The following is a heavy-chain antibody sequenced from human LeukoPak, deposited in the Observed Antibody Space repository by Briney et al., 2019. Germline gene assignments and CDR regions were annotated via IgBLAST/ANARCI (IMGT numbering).Heavy chain of an antibody. D-gene: IGHD6-13*01. CDR3: ARVSRIAGENYYYYMDV. CDR2: IYYSGST. CDR1: GGSISSYY. V-gene: IGHV4-59*01. Sequence: SETLSLTCTVPGGSISSYYWSWIRQPPGKGLEWIGYIYYSGSTNYNPSLKSRVTISVDTSKNQFSLKLSSVTAADTAVYYCARVSRIAGENYYYYMDVWGKGTTVTVSS. J-gene: IGHJ6*03.